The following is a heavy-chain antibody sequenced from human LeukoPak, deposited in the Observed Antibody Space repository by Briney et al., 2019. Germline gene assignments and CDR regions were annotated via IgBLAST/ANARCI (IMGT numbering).Heavy chain of an antibody. CDR1: GFTFDDYA. CDR3: AKDSTLNYYDSSGGVNY. Sequence: PGRSLRLSCAASGFTFDDYAMHWVRQAPGKGLEWVSGISWNSGSIGYADSVKGRFTISRDNAKNSLYLQMNSPRAEDTALYYCAKDSTLNYYDSSGGVNYWGQGTLVTVSS. J-gene: IGHJ4*02. D-gene: IGHD3-22*01. CDR2: ISWNSGSI. V-gene: IGHV3-9*01.